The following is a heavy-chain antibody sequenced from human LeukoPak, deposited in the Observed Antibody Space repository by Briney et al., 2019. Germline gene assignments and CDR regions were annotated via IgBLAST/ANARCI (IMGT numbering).Heavy chain of an antibody. D-gene: IGHD2-2*02. CDR1: GLSLSTSGVG. CDR2: IYWNDDK. Sequence: SAPTLVKPTQTLTLTCTFSGLSLSTSGVGVGWIRQPPGKALEWLALIYWNDDKRYSPSLKSRLTITKDTSKNQVVLTMTNMDPVDTATYYCAHSWDVYGCSSTSCYTGRSRNPRANWFDPWGQGTLVTVSS. J-gene: IGHJ5*02. V-gene: IGHV2-5*01. CDR3: AHSWDVYGCSSTSCYTGRSRNPRANWFDP.